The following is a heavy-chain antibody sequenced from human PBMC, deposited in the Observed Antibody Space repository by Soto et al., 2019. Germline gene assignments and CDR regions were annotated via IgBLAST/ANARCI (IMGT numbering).Heavy chain of an antibody. CDR1: GGSISSSNW. Sequence: LETLSLTCAVSGGSISSSNWRSWVRQPPGKGLEWIGEIYHSGSTNYNPSLKSRVTISVDKSKNQFSLKLSSVTAADMAVYYCARGFSSSWYRDYYYGMDVWGQGTTVTVSS. V-gene: IGHV4-4*02. CDR3: ARGFSSSWYRDYYYGMDV. D-gene: IGHD6-13*01. J-gene: IGHJ6*02. CDR2: IYHSGST.